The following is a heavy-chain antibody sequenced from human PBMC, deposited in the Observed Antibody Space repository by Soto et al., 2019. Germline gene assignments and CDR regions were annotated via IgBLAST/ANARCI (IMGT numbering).Heavy chain of an antibody. Sequence: TSETLSLTCTVSGGSISSYYWSWIRQPPGKGLEWIGYIYYSGSTNYNPSLKSRVTISVDTSKNQFSLKLSSVTAADTAVYYCARGSGYDLDYFDYWGQGTLVTVSS. CDR1: GGSISSYY. CDR2: IYYSGST. V-gene: IGHV4-59*01. D-gene: IGHD5-12*01. J-gene: IGHJ4*02. CDR3: ARGSGYDLDYFDY.